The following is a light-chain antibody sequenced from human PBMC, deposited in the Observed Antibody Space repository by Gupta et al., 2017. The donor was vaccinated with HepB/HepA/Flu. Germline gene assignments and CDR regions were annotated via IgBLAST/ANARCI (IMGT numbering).Light chain of an antibody. Sequence: SYVXTQPPXVSVAPXESARITCGGDNIGSRGVHWYQQRPDQAPVLVVYDRNDRPSGIPERFSGSRSGNTATLTISGVEAGDEADYYCQAWDSSSDYVFGTGTKVTVL. CDR2: DRN. CDR3: QAWDSSSDYV. CDR1: NIGSRG. V-gene: IGLV3-21*02. J-gene: IGLJ1*01.